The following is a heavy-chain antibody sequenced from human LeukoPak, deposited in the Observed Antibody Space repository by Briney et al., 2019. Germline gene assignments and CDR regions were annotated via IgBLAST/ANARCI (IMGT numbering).Heavy chain of an antibody. CDR3: AKIVAGLDY. J-gene: IGHJ4*02. CDR2: IGSSGSTT. Sequence: GGSLRLSCAASGFFFSNYGMSWVRQAPGKGLEWVSAIGSSGSTTYYADSVKGRFTISRDNSKNTLYLQMNSLRAEDTAVYYCAKIVAGLDYWGQGTLVTVSS. CDR1: GFFFSNYG. D-gene: IGHD2-15*01. V-gene: IGHV3-23*01.